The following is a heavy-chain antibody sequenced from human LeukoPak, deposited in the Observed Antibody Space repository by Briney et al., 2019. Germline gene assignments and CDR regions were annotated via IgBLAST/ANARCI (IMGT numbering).Heavy chain of an antibody. D-gene: IGHD5-18*01. J-gene: IGHJ4*02. Sequence: SETLSLTCAVYGGSFSGYYWNWIRQPPGKGLEWIGEINHSGSTNYNPSLKSRVTISVDTSKNQFSLKLSSVTAADTAVYYCARVRGYSYGPPGYWGQGTLVTVSS. V-gene: IGHV4-34*01. CDR1: GGSFSGYY. CDR2: INHSGST. CDR3: ARVRGYSYGPPGY.